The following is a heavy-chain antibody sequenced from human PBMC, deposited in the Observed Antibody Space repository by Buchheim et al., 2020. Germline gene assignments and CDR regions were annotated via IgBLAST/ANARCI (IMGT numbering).Heavy chain of an antibody. V-gene: IGHV3-48*03. D-gene: IGHD6-13*01. Sequence: EVQLVESGGGLGQPGGSLRLSCVASGFTLSNFEISWVRQAPGKGLDWVSYMSRSGRTTYYADSVKGRFTISRDNAKNTVYLLMDSLRTEDTAVYYCAREDSSSSYYHGMDVWGQGT. J-gene: IGHJ6*02. CDR1: GFTLSNFE. CDR2: MSRSGRTT. CDR3: AREDSSSSYYHGMDV.